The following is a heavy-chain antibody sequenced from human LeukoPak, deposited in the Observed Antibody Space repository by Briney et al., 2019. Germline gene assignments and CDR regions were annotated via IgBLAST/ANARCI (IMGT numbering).Heavy chain of an antibody. D-gene: IGHD2-8*01. CDR3: GGINGVAFDY. V-gene: IGHV4-38-2*02. J-gene: IGHJ4*02. CDR1: GYSISSGYY. CDR2: IYHSGST. Sequence: SSETLSLTCTVSGYSISSGYYWGWLQPPPGKGLEWIGSIYHSGSTYYNPSLKSRVTISVDTSKNQFSLKLSSVTDADTAVYCCGGINGVAFDYWGQGTLVTVSS.